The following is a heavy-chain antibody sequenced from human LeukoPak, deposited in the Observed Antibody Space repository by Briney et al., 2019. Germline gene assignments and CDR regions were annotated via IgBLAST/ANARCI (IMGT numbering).Heavy chain of an antibody. J-gene: IGHJ4*02. Sequence: GGSLRLSCAASGFTFSSYEMNWVRQAPGKGLEWVSYISSSGSTIYYADSVKGRFTISRDNAKNSLYLQMNSLRAEDTALYYCAKVGAVANYLDYWGQGTLVTVSS. CDR3: AKVGAVANYLDY. D-gene: IGHD6-19*01. CDR1: GFTFSSYE. CDR2: ISSSGSTI. V-gene: IGHV3-48*03.